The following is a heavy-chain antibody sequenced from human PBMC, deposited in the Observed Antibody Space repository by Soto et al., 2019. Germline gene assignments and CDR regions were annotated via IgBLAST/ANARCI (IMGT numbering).Heavy chain of an antibody. CDR2: MNPNSGIT. V-gene: IGHV1-8*01. Sequence: ASLKVSCKASGYTFTSYDINWVRQATGQGLEWMGWMNPNSGITDFAQKLQGRITMTGNTSISTAYMELSSLRSEDTAVYYCARARTPHAVQFWARQRERWFDPWGQGTLVPVS. CDR3: ARARTPHAVQFWARQRERWFDP. J-gene: IGHJ5*02. CDR1: GYTFTSYD. D-gene: IGHD3-16*01.